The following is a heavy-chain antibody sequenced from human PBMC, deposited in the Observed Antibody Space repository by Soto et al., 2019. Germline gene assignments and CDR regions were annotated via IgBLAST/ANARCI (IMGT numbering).Heavy chain of an antibody. J-gene: IGHJ4*02. CDR1: GYTFTSYG. D-gene: IGHD3-22*01. CDR2: ISAYNGNT. V-gene: IGHV1-18*04. CDR3: AGSLYYYDSSGYLDY. Sequence: ASVKVSCKASGYTFTSYGISWVRQAPGQGLEWMGWISAYNGNTNYAQKLQGRVTMTTDTSTSAAYMELRSLRSDDTAVYYCAGSLYYYDSSGYLDYWGQGTLVTVPQ.